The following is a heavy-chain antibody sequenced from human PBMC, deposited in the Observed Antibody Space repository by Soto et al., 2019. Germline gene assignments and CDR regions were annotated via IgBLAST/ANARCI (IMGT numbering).Heavy chain of an antibody. J-gene: IGHJ4*02. V-gene: IGHV3-7*01. CDR3: ARNQVKADY. CDR2: IKQNGSTK. D-gene: IGHD3-22*01. Sequence: PGGSLRLSCAASGFTFSDLWMSWVRQAPGKGLEWVANIKQNGSTKNYVDSVKGRFTISRDNAKSLLYLQMNSLRVEDTAVYYCARNQVKADYWGQGTLVTVSS. CDR1: GFTFSDLW.